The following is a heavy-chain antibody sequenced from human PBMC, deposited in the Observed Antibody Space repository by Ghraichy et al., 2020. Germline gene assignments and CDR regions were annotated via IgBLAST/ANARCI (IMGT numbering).Heavy chain of an antibody. Sequence: GGSLRLSCAASGFTFDDYGMSWVRQAPGKGLEWVSGINWNGGSTGYADSVKGRFTISRDNAKNSLYLQMNSLRAEDTALYHCARVSDYGDYVHYWYFDLWGRGTLVTVSS. D-gene: IGHD4-17*01. CDR3: ARVSDYGDYVHYWYFDL. CDR2: INWNGGST. J-gene: IGHJ2*01. CDR1: GFTFDDYG. V-gene: IGHV3-20*01.